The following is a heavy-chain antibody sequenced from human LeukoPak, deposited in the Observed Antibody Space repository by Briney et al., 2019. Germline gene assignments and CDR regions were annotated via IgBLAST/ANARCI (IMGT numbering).Heavy chain of an antibody. CDR1: GFTFSSHW. CDR2: IKKDGSEK. J-gene: IGHJ4*02. V-gene: IGHV3-7*01. D-gene: IGHD3-10*01. Sequence: PGGSLRLSCAGSGFTFSSHWMSWVRQAPGKGLEWVANIKKDGSEKYYVDAVKGRFTISRDNAKTSLYLQMNSLRAEDTAVYYCAKQARRAYYYGSGTYAGSHYFDYWGQGTLVTVSS. CDR3: AKQARRAYYYGSGTYAGSHYFDY.